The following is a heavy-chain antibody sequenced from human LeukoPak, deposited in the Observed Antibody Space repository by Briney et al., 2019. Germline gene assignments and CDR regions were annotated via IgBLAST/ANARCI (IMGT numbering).Heavy chain of an antibody. D-gene: IGHD1-1*01. CDR1: GGSISSGDYY. Sequence: SETLSLTCTVSGGSISSGDYYWSWIRQPPGKGLEWIGSIYYSGSTYDNPSLRSRVTISADTSKNHFSLKLSSVTAADTAVYYCTSGTYHVVYWGQGTLVTVSS. CDR2: IYYSGST. CDR3: TSGTYHVVY. J-gene: IGHJ4*02. V-gene: IGHV4-39*02.